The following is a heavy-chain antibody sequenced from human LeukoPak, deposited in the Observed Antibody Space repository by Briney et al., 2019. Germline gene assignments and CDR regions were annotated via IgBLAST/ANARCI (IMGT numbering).Heavy chain of an antibody. CDR1: GLTFSSYA. V-gene: IGHV3-30*04. CDR2: ISYDGSNK. Sequence: GRSLRLSCAASGLTFSSYAMHWVRQAPGKGLEWVAVISYDGSNKYYADSVKGRFTISRDNSKNTLYLQMNSLRAEDTAVYYCARGGYQGLRYFDPHEIFDYWGQGTLVTVSS. D-gene: IGHD3-9*01. CDR3: ARGGYQGLRYFDPHEIFDY. J-gene: IGHJ4*02.